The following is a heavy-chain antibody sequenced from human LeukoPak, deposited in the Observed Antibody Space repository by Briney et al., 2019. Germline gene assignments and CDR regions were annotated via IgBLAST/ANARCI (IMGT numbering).Heavy chain of an antibody. J-gene: IGHJ5*02. CDR3: ARGLRYFDWLGQSRWFDP. D-gene: IGHD3-9*01. CDR2: IHTSGGT. CDR1: GGSISSSSYS. Sequence: PSETLSLTCTVSGGSISSSSYSWGWIRQPPGKGLEWIGRIHTSGGTAYNPSLKSRVTISVDTSKNQFSLKLSSVTAADTAVYYCARGLRYFDWLGQSRWFDPWGQGTLVTVSS. V-gene: IGHV4-39*01.